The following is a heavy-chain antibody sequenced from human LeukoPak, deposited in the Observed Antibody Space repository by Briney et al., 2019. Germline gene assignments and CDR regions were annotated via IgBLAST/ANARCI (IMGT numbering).Heavy chain of an antibody. CDR1: GASISDYY. CDR2: IYYTGTT. Sequence: SETLSLTCTVSGASISDYYWSWIRQPPGKGLEWIGYIYYTGTTKYNPSLTSRVTISVDTSKSQFSVKLSSVTAADTAVYYCARVYDNSGLRHSDLWGRGTLVTVSS. V-gene: IGHV4-59*01. J-gene: IGHJ2*01. D-gene: IGHD3-22*01. CDR3: ARVYDNSGLRHSDL.